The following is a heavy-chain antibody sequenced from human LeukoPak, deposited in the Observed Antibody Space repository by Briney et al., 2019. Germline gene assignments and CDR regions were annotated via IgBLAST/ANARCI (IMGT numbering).Heavy chain of an antibody. Sequence: SETLSLTCTVSGGSISSASYFWGWIRQPPGKGLEWIGTIYYSGSTNYNASLKSRVTMSGDPSRSQFSLRLSSVNAADTAVYYCAKAGVRHSDSSGLYAFDFWGRGTMVTVSS. D-gene: IGHD3-22*01. J-gene: IGHJ3*01. V-gene: IGHV4-39*01. CDR2: IYYSGST. CDR1: GGSISSASYF. CDR3: AKAGVRHSDSSGLYAFDF.